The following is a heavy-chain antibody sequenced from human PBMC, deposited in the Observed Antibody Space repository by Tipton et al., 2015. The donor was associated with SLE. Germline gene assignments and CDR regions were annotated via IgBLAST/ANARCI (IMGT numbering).Heavy chain of an antibody. CDR2: IFYTGST. CDR3: ARTQYTFGGVIAPFDY. Sequence: TLSLTCSVSDGSISTTNYYWGWLRQPPGKGLEWIGSIFYTGSTYYNPSLNSRVSFSIDTSENHFSLRLNSVTAADTAVYYCARTQYTFGGVIAPFDYWGQGTLVTVSS. J-gene: IGHJ4*02. D-gene: IGHD3-16*02. CDR1: DGSISTTNYY. V-gene: IGHV4-39*07.